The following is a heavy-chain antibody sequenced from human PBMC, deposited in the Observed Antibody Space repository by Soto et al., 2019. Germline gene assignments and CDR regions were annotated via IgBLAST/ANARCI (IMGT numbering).Heavy chain of an antibody. D-gene: IGHD3-22*01. CDR2: SYYSGST. CDR3: ARYYDSSGYGMDV. CDR1: GGSISSSSYY. Sequence: QLQLQESGPGLVKPSETLSLTCTVSGGSISSSSYYWGWIRQPPGKGLEWIGSSYYSGSTYYNPSLKSRVTISVDTSKNQFSLTMSSVTAADTAVYYCARYYDSSGYGMDVWGQGTTVTVSS. J-gene: IGHJ6*02. V-gene: IGHV4-39*01.